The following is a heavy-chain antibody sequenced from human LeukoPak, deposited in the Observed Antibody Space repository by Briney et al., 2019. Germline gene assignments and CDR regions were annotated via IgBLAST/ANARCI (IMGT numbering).Heavy chain of an antibody. V-gene: IGHV7-4-1*02. CDR3: ATSVARGAFDI. CDR1: GYTFTSYA. CDR2: INTNTGNP. J-gene: IGHJ3*02. Sequence: ASVKVSCKASGYTFTSYAMNWVRQAPGQGLEWMGWINTNTGNPTYAQGFTGRFVFSLDTSVSTAYLQISSPKAEDTAVYYCATSVARGAFDIWGQGTMVTVSS. D-gene: IGHD6-19*01.